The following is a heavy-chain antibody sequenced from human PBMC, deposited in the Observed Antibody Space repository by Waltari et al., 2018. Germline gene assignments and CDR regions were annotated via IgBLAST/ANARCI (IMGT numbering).Heavy chain of an antibody. CDR2: INPNTGGT. J-gene: IGHJ4*02. CDR1: GYDFNSHW. V-gene: IGHV1-2*02. Sequence: QVQLVQSGAEVKYPGASVKVSCKASGYDFNSHWIHWVRQAPGQGFEWMGWINPNTGGTTYAEKFQGRGTMTRDTSITTVYMDLGSLTSDDTAIYYCARGSGHDYWGQGTLVTVSS. CDR3: ARGSGHDY.